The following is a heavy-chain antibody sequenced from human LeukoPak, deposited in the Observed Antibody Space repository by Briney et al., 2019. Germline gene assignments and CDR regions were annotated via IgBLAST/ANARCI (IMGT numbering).Heavy chain of an antibody. Sequence: SETLSLTCTVSGGPLNNYHWSWIPQPAGKAREWIGRINPSGSTKNNPSLKSRVTMSLDTRQNQLSLNLGSVTAADTAVYYCARASYYESRNNIAFDLWGRGTMVTVSS. CDR2: INPSGST. CDR3: ARASYYESRNNIAFDL. CDR1: GGPLNNYH. V-gene: IGHV4-4*07. J-gene: IGHJ3*01. D-gene: IGHD3-10*01.